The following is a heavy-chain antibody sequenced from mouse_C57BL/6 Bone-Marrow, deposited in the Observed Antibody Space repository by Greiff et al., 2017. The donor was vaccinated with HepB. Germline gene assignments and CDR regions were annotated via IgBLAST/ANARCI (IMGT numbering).Heavy chain of an antibody. CDR1: GFNIKDYY. Sequence: EVQGVESGAELVRPGASVKLSCTASGFNIKDYYMHWVKQRPEQGLEWIGRIDPEDGDTEYAPKFQGKATMTADTSSNTAYLQLSSLTSEDTAVYYCTLIYYYGSSHWYFDVWGTGTTVTVSS. CDR3: TLIYYYGSSHWYFDV. J-gene: IGHJ1*03. D-gene: IGHD1-1*01. CDR2: IDPEDGDT. V-gene: IGHV14-1*01.